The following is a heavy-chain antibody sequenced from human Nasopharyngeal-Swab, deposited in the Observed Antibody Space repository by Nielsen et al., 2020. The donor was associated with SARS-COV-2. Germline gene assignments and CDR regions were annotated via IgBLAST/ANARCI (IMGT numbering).Heavy chain of an antibody. J-gene: IGHJ4*02. CDR3: ARGGGYSGYDLWYFDY. CDR2: ITSSSSTR. D-gene: IGHD5-12*01. Sequence: GESLKISCAASGFAFTDYSMDWVRQAPGKGLEWVSYITSSSSTRYYADSVKGRFTVSRDNAKNSLYLQMSSLRDEDTAVYYCARGGGYSGYDLWYFDYWGQGTLVTVSS. CDR1: GFAFTDYS. V-gene: IGHV3-48*02.